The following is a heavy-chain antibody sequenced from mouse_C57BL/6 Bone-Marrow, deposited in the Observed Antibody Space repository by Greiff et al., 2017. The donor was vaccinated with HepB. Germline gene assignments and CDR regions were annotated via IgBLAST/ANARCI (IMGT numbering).Heavy chain of an antibody. CDR1: GYTFTSYW. CDR3: ASFYYGNYWFAY. J-gene: IGHJ3*01. V-gene: IGHV1-55*01. D-gene: IGHD2-1*01. CDR2: IYPGSGST. Sequence: QVQLKQSGAELVKPGASVKMSCKASGYTFTSYWITWVKQRPGQGLEWIGDIYPGSGSTNYNEKFKSKATLTVDTSSSTAYMQLSSLTSEDSAVYYCASFYYGNYWFAYWGQGTLVTVSA.